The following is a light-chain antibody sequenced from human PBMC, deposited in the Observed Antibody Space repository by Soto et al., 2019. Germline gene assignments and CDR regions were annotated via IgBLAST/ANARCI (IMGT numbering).Light chain of an antibody. J-gene: IGKJ1*01. CDR2: TAS. Sequence: AIRMTQSPSSLSASTGDRVTITCRASQDIGSYLAWYQQRPGQAPRLLIYTASTLQTGVPPRFSGSGSGTDFTLTVSYLQSEDFATYYCHQYFIYPQTFGQGTKVDI. V-gene: IGKV1-8*01. CDR1: QDIGSY. CDR3: HQYFIYPQT.